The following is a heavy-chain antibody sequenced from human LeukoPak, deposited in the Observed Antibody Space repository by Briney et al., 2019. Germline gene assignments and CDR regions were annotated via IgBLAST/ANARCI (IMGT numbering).Heavy chain of an antibody. CDR2: IYPGDSDT. J-gene: IGHJ4*02. Sequence: GESLKISCEVSGYSFTSYWIVWGRQLSGKGLECMGIIYPGDSDTRYSPSFQGHVTISADKSISTAYLQWSSLKASDTAMYYCARLAREGVNWVDYWGQGTLVTVSS. CDR1: GYSFTSYW. D-gene: IGHD5-12*01. V-gene: IGHV5-51*01. CDR3: ARLAREGVNWVDY.